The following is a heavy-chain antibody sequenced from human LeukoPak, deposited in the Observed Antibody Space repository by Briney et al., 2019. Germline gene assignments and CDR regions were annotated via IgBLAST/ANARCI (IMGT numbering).Heavy chain of an antibody. D-gene: IGHD6-19*01. V-gene: IGHV3-30-3*01. CDR1: GFTFSNYI. CDR3: AREWGVAVAGTGYFDY. CDR2: ISYDGSNK. Sequence: GGSLRLSCAASGFTFSNYIMSWVRQAPGKGLEWVAVISYDGSNKYYADSVKGRFTISRDNSKNTLYLQMNSLRAEDTAVYYCAREWGVAVAGTGYFDYWGQGTLVTVSS. J-gene: IGHJ4*02.